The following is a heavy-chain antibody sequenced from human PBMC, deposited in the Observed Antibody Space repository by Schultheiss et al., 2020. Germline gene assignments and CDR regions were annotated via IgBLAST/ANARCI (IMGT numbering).Heavy chain of an antibody. CDR1: GFTFSSYW. CDR3: ARESCSGGSCYRYGMDV. Sequence: GESLKISCAASGFTFSSYWMSWVRQAPGKGLEWVSYSSSSSSTIYYADSVKGRFTISRDNAKNSLYLQMNSLRAEDTAVYYCARESCSGGSCYRYGMDVWGQGTTVTVSS. D-gene: IGHD2-15*01. CDR2: SSSSSSTI. V-gene: IGHV3-48*01. J-gene: IGHJ6*02.